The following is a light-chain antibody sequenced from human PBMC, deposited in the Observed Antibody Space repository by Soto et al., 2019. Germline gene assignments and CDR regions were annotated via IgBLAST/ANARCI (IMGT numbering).Light chain of an antibody. V-gene: IGKV1-13*02. CDR2: DVS. Sequence: AIQLTQSPSSLSASVGDRVTITCRASQDIRGALAWYQQKPGKAPKMLIYDVSTLESGVPLRFSGSSSGTDFTLTISSLQPVDFATYYCQQYNSYSPEGTFGQGTKVEIK. CDR3: QQYNSYSPEGT. CDR1: QDIRGA. J-gene: IGKJ1*01.